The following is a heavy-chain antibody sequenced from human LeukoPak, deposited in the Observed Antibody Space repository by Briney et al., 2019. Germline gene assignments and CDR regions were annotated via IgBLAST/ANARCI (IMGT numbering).Heavy chain of an antibody. CDR1: GFTFSSYG. D-gene: IGHD4-17*01. CDR2: ISYDGSNK. CDR3: ARGSMTTVTCYDY. V-gene: IGHV3-30*03. Sequence: PGGSLRLSCAASGFTFSSYGMHWVRQAPGKGLEWVAVISYDGSNKYYADSVKGRFTISRDDAKNLLYLQMNSLRAEDTAVYYCARGSMTTVTCYDYWGQGTLVTVSS. J-gene: IGHJ4*02.